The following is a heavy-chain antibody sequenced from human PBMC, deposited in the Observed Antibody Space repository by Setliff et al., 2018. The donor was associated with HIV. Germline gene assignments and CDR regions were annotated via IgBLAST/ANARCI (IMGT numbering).Heavy chain of an antibody. CDR1: GFTFSTYA. J-gene: IGHJ4*02. Sequence: PGGSLRLSCAATGFTFSTYAMSWVRQAPGKGLEWVSTIGGHGDGSTYYADSVKGRFTISRDNSKNTLYLQMSSLRVEDTAVYYCVKVSRGTVVRGVILVGYFGYWGQGTLVTVSS. CDR2: IGGHGDGST. D-gene: IGHD3-10*02. CDR3: VKVSRGTVVRGVILVGYFGY. V-gene: IGHV3-23*01.